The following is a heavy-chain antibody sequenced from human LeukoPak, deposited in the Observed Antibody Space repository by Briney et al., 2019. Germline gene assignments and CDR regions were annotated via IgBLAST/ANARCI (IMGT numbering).Heavy chain of an antibody. CDR1: GGTFISYA. D-gene: IGHD1-7*01. CDR3: ARARSDNWNYVSNGMDV. CDR2: IIPIFGTA. Sequence: GSSVKVSCKASGGTFISYAISWVRQAPGQGLEWMGGIIPIFGTANYAQKFQGRVTITADESTSTAYMELSSLRSEDTAVYYCARARSDNWNYVSNGMDVWGQGTTVTVSS. V-gene: IGHV1-69*01. J-gene: IGHJ6*02.